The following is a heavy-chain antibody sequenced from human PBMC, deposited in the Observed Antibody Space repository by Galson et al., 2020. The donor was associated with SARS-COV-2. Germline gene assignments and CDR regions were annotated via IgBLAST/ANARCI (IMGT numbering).Heavy chain of an antibody. J-gene: IGHJ4*02. V-gene: IGHV3-30*04. D-gene: IGHD6-13*01. CDR3: ARDRSSWYIDY. Sequence: AGSLRLSCAASGFTFSSYAMHWVRQAPGKGLEWVAVISYDGSNKYYADSVKGRFTISRDNSKNTLYLQMNSLRAEDTAVYYCARDRSSWYIDYWGQGTLVTVSS. CDR1: GFTFSSYA. CDR2: ISYDGSNK.